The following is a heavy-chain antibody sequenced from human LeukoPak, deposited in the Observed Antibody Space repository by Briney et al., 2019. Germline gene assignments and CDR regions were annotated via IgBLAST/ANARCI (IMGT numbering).Heavy chain of an antibody. CDR3: AREKYYASGSIYNRIDY. D-gene: IGHD3-10*01. V-gene: IGHV1-2*02. CDR2: INPNSGGT. Sequence: ASVKVSCKASGYTFTCYYMHWVRQAPGQGLEWMGWINPNSGGTNYAQKFQGRVTMTRDTSISTAYMELSRLRSDDTAVYYCAREKYYASGSIYNRIDYWGQGTLVTVSS. CDR1: GYTFTCYY. J-gene: IGHJ4*02.